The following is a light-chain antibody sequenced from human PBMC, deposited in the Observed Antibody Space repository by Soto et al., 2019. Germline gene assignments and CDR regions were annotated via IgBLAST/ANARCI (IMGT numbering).Light chain of an antibody. J-gene: IGKJ4*01. CDR2: AAS. Sequence: DIQMTQSPSSLSASVGDRVTITCRASQSISNYLNWYQRKPGKAPEFLIYAASSLQSGVPSRFSGSGSWTDFTLTISSLQPEDIATYYCQQSYSTPLTFGGGTKVEMK. CDR3: QQSYSTPLT. CDR1: QSISNY. V-gene: IGKV1-39*01.